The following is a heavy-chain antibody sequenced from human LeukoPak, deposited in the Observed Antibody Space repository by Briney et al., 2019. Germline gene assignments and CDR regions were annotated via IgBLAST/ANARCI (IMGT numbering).Heavy chain of an antibody. CDR1: GYSISSGYY. J-gene: IGHJ4*02. CDR2: IYHSGST. D-gene: IGHD3-3*01. CDR3: ARGTGSITIFGVVIQLAPSFDY. Sequence: ETSETLSLTCTVSGYSISSGYYWGWIRQPPGKGLEWIGRIYHSGSTYYNPSLKSRVTISVDTSKNQLSLKLSSVTAADTAVYYCARGTGSITIFGVVIQLAPSFDYWGQGTLVTVSS. V-gene: IGHV4-38-2*02.